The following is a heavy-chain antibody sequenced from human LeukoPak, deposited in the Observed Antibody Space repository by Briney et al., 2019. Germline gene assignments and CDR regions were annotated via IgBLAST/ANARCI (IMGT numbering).Heavy chain of an antibody. CDR3: ARVADTAMVTDY. Sequence: ASAKVSCKASGYSFTGHYIHWVRQAPGQGLEWMGWINPNSGGTNYAQKFQGRVTMTRDTSISTAYMELSRLRSDDTAVYYCARVADTAMVTDYWGQGTLVTVSS. CDR1: GYSFTGHY. D-gene: IGHD5-18*01. J-gene: IGHJ4*02. V-gene: IGHV1-2*02. CDR2: INPNSGGT.